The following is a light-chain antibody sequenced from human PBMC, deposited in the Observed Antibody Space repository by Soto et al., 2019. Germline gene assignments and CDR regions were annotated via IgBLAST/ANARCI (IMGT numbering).Light chain of an antibody. Sequence: EIVMTQSPTILSVSPGERATLSCRASQRVSSNLAWYQQKPGQAPRLLIYGVYTRAPGIPARFSGSGSGTEFTLTISSLQSEDFAGYYSQQYHSWPPRTFGQGTEVEIK. J-gene: IGKJ1*01. V-gene: IGKV3D-15*01. CDR1: QRVSSN. CDR2: GVY. CDR3: QQYHSWPPRT.